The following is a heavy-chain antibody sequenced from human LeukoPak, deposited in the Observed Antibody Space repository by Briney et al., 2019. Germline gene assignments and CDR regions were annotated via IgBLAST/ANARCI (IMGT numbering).Heavy chain of an antibody. CDR2: INHSGST. V-gene: IGHV4-34*01. J-gene: IGHJ4*02. Sequence: PSENLSLTCAVYGGSFSGYYWSWIRQPPGKGLEWIGEINHSGSTNYNPSLKSRVTISVDTSKNQFSLKLSSVTAADTAVYYCAREANRDCSSTSCFFDYWGQGTLVTVSS. D-gene: IGHD2-2*01. CDR3: AREANRDCSSTSCFFDY. CDR1: GGSFSGYY.